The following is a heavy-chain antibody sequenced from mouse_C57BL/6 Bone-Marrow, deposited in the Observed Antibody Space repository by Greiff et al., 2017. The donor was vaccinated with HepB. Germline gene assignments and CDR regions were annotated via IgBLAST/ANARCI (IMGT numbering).Heavy chain of an antibody. CDR2: IDPENGDT. J-gene: IGHJ4*01. D-gene: IGHD1-1*01. CDR3: TTGSSLYAMDY. Sequence: EVQLQQSGAELVRPGASVKLSCTASGFNIKDDYMHWVKQRPEQGLEWIGWIDPENGDTEYASKFQGKATITADTSSNTAYLQLSSLTSEDTAVYYCTTGSSLYAMDYWGQGTSVTVSS. V-gene: IGHV14-4*01. CDR1: GFNIKDDY.